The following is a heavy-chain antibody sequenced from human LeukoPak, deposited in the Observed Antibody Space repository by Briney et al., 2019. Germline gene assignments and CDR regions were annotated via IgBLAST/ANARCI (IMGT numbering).Heavy chain of an antibody. CDR2: IIPIFGIA. J-gene: IGHJ5*02. Sequence: SVKVSCKASGGTFSSYAISWVRQAPGQGLEWMGRIIPIFGIANYAQKFQGRVTITADKSTSTAYMELSSLRSEDRAVYYCARLGVDCSSTSCFPVPWGQGTLVTVSS. D-gene: IGHD2-2*01. V-gene: IGHV1-69*04. CDR3: ARLGVDCSSTSCFPVP. CDR1: GGTFSSYA.